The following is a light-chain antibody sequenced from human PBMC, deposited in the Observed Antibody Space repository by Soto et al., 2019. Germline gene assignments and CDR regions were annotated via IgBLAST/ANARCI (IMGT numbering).Light chain of an antibody. CDR2: ATS. CDR3: QQYGTPRSVT. J-gene: IGKJ5*01. CDR1: RSVDTD. V-gene: IGKV3-15*01. Sequence: EILMTQSPATLSVSPGDSATLSCRASRSVDTDLAWYQQKPGQAPRLLVFATSARATGVPDRFSGSGSGTDFTLTISSLEPEDFAVYYCQQYGTPRSVTFGQGTRLEIK.